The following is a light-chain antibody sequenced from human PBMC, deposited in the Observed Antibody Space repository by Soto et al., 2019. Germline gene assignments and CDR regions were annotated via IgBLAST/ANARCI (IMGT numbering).Light chain of an antibody. Sequence: QSALTQPASVSGSPGQSITISCTGTSSVIGSYNLVSWYQQHPGKAPKLMIYEGSKRPSGVSNRFSGSKSGNTASLTISGLQADDEGDYYCCSFAGSSTPVVFGGGTKVTVL. CDR2: EGS. J-gene: IGLJ2*01. V-gene: IGLV2-23*01. CDR1: SSVIGSYNL. CDR3: CSFAGSSTPVV.